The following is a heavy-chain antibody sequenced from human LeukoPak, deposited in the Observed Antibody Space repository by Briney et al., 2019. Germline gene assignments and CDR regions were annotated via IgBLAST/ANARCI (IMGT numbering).Heavy chain of an antibody. V-gene: IGHV4-59*08. J-gene: IGHJ4*02. D-gene: IGHD2-21*02. Sequence: SETLSLTCSVSGDSASPYFWSWIRQPPGKGLEWIGYIYYSGTTNYKTPLESRVNISIDTSKDQFSLKVNSVTAADTAVYYCARLTVGLYFDYWGQGNLVTVSS. CDR3: ARLTVGLYFDY. CDR2: IYYSGTT. CDR1: GDSASPYF.